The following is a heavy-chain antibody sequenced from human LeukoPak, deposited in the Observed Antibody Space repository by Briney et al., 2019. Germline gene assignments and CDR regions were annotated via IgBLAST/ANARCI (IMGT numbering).Heavy chain of an antibody. V-gene: IGHV3-53*01. CDR2: IYSGGDS. CDR1: GFSISHNY. Sequence: GGSLRLSCVVSGFSISHNYMSWVRQAPGKGLEWVSLIYSGGDSYYADSVKGRFIISKDNSKNTVYLRMNTLRAEDTAVYYCASHYCTAGSCYFDGWSQGTLVSVSS. D-gene: IGHD2-8*02. CDR3: ASHYCTAGSCYFDG. J-gene: IGHJ4*02.